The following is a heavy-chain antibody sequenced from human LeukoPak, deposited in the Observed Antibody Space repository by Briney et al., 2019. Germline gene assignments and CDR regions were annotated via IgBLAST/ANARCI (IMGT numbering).Heavy chain of an antibody. V-gene: IGHV4-59*01. CDR2: IYYSGST. D-gene: IGHD3-10*01. CDR3: ARAGGSGRALDY. CDR1: GGSISSYY. Sequence: SETLSLTCTVSGGSISSYYWSWIRQPPGKGLEWIGYIYYSGSTNYNPSLKSRVTISVDTSKNQFSLKLSSVTAADTAVYYCARAGGSGRALDYWGQGTLVTVSS. J-gene: IGHJ4*02.